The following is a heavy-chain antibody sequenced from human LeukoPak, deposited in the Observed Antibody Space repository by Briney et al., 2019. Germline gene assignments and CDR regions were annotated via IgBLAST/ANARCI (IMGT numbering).Heavy chain of an antibody. V-gene: IGHV3-30*03. Sequence: GGSLRLSCAASGFTFSSYGMHWVRQAPGKGLEWVAVISYDGSNKYSADSVKGRFTISRDNSKSTLYLQMNSLRAEDTAVYSCAREMASGSYFGYWGQGTLVTVSS. D-gene: IGHD3-10*01. CDR3: AREMASGSYFGY. CDR1: GFTFSSYG. CDR2: ISYDGSNK. J-gene: IGHJ4*02.